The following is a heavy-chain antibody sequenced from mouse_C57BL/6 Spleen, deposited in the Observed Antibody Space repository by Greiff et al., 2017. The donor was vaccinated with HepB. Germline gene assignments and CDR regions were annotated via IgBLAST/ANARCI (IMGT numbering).Heavy chain of an antibody. CDR3: ARSNYYGSSLMDY. CDR2: ISSGSSTI. D-gene: IGHD1-1*01. V-gene: IGHV5-17*01. J-gene: IGHJ4*01. Sequence: EVQLVESGGGLVKPGGSLKLSCAASGFTFSDYGMHWVRQAPEKGLEWVAYISSGSSTIYYAETVKGRFTIPRDNAKNTLYLQMTSLRSEDTAMYYCARSNYYGSSLMDYWGQGTSVTVSS. CDR1: GFTFSDYG.